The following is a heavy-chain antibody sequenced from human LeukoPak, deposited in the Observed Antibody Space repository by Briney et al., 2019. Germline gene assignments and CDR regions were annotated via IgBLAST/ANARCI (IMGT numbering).Heavy chain of an antibody. Sequence: SETVSLTCSVSGGDITRYLCPWIRHPPGKGLEWIGCMHYSGSTNYNPSLDSRATISVDTSKNQFSLKLSFVTAADTADYYCARDQRGSXVNYXXYHGLDXWG. V-gene: IGHV4-59*01. J-gene: IGHJ6*02. CDR1: GGDITRYL. D-gene: IGHD1-26*01. CDR2: MHYSGST. CDR3: ARDQRGSXVNYXXYHGLDX.